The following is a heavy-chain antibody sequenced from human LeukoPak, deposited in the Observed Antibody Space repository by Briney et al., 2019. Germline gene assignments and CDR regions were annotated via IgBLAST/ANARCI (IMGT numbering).Heavy chain of an antibody. CDR3: ARNLWFGESSDAFDM. CDR1: GYTFTGYY. V-gene: IGHV1-2*02. D-gene: IGHD3-10*01. CDR2: INPKSGGT. Sequence: ASVKVSCKTSGYTFTGYYMHWVRQAPGQGLEWMGWINPKSGGTNYAQKFQGRVTMTRDTSISTAYMEMSRLRSDDTAVYYCARNLWFGESSDAFDMWGQGTMVTVSS. J-gene: IGHJ3*02.